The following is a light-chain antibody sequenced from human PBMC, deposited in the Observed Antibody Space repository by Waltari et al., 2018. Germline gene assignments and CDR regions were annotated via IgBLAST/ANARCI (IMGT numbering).Light chain of an antibody. Sequence: VLTQSPGTLSLSPGERAPLSCRASQSVSSNYLAWYQQKPGQAPRLLIYSASNKATGIPDRFSGSGSGTDFTLTISRLEPEDSAVYYCQHYGSSLFTFGPGTKVEIK. CDR1: QSVSSNY. CDR2: SAS. CDR3: QHYGSSLFT. J-gene: IGKJ3*01. V-gene: IGKV3-20*01.